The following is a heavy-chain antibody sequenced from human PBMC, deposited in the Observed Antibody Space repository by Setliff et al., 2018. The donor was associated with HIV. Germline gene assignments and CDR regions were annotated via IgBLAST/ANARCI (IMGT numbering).Heavy chain of an antibody. CDR1: GGNLRTYG. Sequence: SVKVSCKASGGNLRTYGVTWVRQAPGQGLEWMGGINTLFNESTYAEKFQGRVTITADENTNTAYMDLSSLTFEDSAIYYCARDRFCSRGGCSEPSWFDPWGQGTLVTV. CDR3: ARDRFCSRGGCSEPSWFDP. J-gene: IGHJ5*02. D-gene: IGHD2-15*01. V-gene: IGHV1-69*13. CDR2: INTLFNES.